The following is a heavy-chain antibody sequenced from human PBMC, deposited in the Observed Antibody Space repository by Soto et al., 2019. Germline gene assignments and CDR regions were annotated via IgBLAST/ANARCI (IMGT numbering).Heavy chain of an antibody. D-gene: IGHD6-13*01. Sequence: SVKVSCKASGGTFSSYAISWVRQAPGQGLEWMGGIIPIFGTANHAQKFQGRVTITADESTSTAYMELSSLRSEDTAVYYCARLSSRSSSPGGWFDPWGQGTLVTVSS. CDR3: ARLSSRSSSPGGWFDP. CDR1: GGTFSSYA. V-gene: IGHV1-69*13. J-gene: IGHJ5*02. CDR2: IIPIFGTA.